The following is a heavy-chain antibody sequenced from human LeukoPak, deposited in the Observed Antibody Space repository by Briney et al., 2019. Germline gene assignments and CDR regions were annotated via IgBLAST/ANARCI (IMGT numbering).Heavy chain of an antibody. CDR1: GGSISSGSYY. CDR2: IYTSGST. CDR3: ATYGDYVAFDI. Sequence: PSQTLSLTCTVSGGSISSGSYYWSWIRQPAGKGLEWIGRIYTSGSTNYNPSLKSRVTISVDTSKNQFSLKLSSVTAADTAVYYCATYGDYVAFDIWGQGTMVTVS. D-gene: IGHD4-17*01. V-gene: IGHV4-61*02. J-gene: IGHJ3*02.